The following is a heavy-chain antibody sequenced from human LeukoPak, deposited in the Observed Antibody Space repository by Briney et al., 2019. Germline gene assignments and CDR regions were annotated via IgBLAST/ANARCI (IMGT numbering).Heavy chain of an antibody. CDR2: IYPGDSDT. Sequence: ASVKISCKGSGYSFTSYWIGWVRQMPGKGLEWMGIIYPGDSDTRYSPSFQGQVTISADKSLTTAYLQWSSLEASDTAMYYCGRHSRGFSGYEYFFDYWGQGTLVTVSS. CDR3: GRHSRGFSGYEYFFDY. J-gene: IGHJ4*02. V-gene: IGHV5-51*01. CDR1: GYSFTSYW. D-gene: IGHD5-12*01.